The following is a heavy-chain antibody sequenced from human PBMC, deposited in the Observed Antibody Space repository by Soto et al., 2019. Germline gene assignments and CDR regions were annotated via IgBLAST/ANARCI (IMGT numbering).Heavy chain of an antibody. Sequence: SETLSLTCTVSGGSISSGGYYWSWIRQHPGKGLEWIGYIYYSGSTYYNPSLKSRVTISVDTSKNQFSLKLSSVTAADTAVYYCAGSFDILTGYYRFDYWGQGTLVTVSS. CDR2: IYYSGST. V-gene: IGHV4-31*03. CDR3: AGSFDILTGYYRFDY. D-gene: IGHD3-9*01. J-gene: IGHJ4*02. CDR1: GGSISSGGYY.